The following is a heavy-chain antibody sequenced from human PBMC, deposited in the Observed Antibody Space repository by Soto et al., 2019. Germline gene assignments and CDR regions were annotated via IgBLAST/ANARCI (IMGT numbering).Heavy chain of an antibody. D-gene: IGHD2-2*01. V-gene: IGHV5-51*01. CDR1: GYSFTSYW. CDR3: ARVDKYCSSTSCFDY. Sequence: GESLKISCNGSGYSFTSYWIGWVRQMPGKGLEWMGIIYPGDSDTRYSPSFQGQVTISADKSISTAYLQWSSLKASDTAMYYCARVDKYCSSTSCFDYWGQGTLVTVYS. J-gene: IGHJ4*02. CDR2: IYPGDSDT.